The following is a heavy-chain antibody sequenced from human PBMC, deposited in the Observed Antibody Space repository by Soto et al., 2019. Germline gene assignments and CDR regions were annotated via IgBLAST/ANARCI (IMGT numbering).Heavy chain of an antibody. J-gene: IGHJ6*02. CDR3: ARDRGYSYGGYYYYYGMDV. CDR1: GFTFSSYG. CDR2: IWYDGSNK. Sequence: GGSLRLSCAASGFTFSSYGMHWVRQAPGKGLEWVAVIWYDGSNKYYADSVKGRFTISRDNSKNTLYLQMNSLRAEDTAVYYCARDRGYSYGGYYYYYGMDVWGQGTTVTVSS. V-gene: IGHV3-33*01. D-gene: IGHD5-18*01.